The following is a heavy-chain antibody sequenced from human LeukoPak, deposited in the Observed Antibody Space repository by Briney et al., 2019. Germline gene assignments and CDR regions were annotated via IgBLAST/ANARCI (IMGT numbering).Heavy chain of an antibody. CDR2: ISSSGSTI. J-gene: IGHJ6*03. CDR1: GFTFSDYY. CDR3: ARYQQNYGSGSYYLYYYYYYMDV. V-gene: IGHV3-11*01. D-gene: IGHD3-10*01. Sequence: PGGSLRLSCAASGFTFSDYYMSWIRQAPGKGLEWVSYISSSGSTIYYADSVKGRFTISRDNAKNSLYLQMNSLSAEDTAVYYCARYQQNYGSGSYYLYYYYYYMDVWGKGTTVTISS.